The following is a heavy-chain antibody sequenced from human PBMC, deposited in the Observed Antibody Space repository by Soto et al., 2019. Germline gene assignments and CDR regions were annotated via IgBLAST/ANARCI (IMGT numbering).Heavy chain of an antibody. J-gene: IGHJ6*02. CDR2: IGDSGGGT. D-gene: IGHD4-4*01. V-gene: IGHV3-23*01. CDR1: GFTFSSYD. CDR3: VRHAKLTTVTANVGYYYGLDV. Sequence: EVQLLESGGGLVQPGGSLRLSCAASGFTFSSYDMSWVRQAPGKGLELVSFIGDSGGGTYYADSVKGRCTISRDNSKTTLYLQMNDLRAEDTAIYYCVRHAKLTTVTANVGYYYGLDVWGQGPTVIVSS.